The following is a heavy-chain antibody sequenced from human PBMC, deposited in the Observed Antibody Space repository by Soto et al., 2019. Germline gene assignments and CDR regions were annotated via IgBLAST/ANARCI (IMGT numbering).Heavy chain of an antibody. CDR1: GYSFTSYW. Sequence: GESLKISCKGSGYSFTSYWISWVRQLPGKGLEWMGKIDPSDSHPNYSPSFQGHVTISVDKSTNTVYPQWSSLKASDTAVYYCARQYKYTGSYYAFFDYWGQGTQVTVSS. D-gene: IGHD1-26*01. CDR2: IDPSDSHP. CDR3: ARQYKYTGSYYAFFDY. J-gene: IGHJ4*02. V-gene: IGHV5-10-1*01.